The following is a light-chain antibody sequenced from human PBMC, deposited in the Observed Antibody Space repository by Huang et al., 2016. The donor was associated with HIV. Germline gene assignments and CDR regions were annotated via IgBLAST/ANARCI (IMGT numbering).Light chain of an antibody. CDR2: DAS. CDR3: QQRSNRPPLT. CDR1: QSVSSY. V-gene: IGKV3-11*01. J-gene: IGKJ4*01. Sequence: EIILTQSPATLSLSPGERATLSCRASQSVSSYLAWYQQKPGQAPRLLIYDASNRATGIPARFSGSGCGTDFTLTISSREPEDFDVYYYQQRSNRPPLTFGGGTKVEIK.